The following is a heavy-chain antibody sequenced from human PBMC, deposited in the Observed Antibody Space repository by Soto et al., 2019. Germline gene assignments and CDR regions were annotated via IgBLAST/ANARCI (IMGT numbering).Heavy chain of an antibody. V-gene: IGHV4-34*01. J-gene: IGHJ4*02. D-gene: IGHD1-20*01. CDR2: INHSGST. Sequence: SETLSLTCAVYGGSFSGYYWSWIRQPPGKGLEWIGEINHSGSTNYNPSLKSRVTISVDTSKNQFSLKLGSVTAADTAVYYCARARRYVFDYWGQGTLVTVSS. CDR3: ARARRYVFDY. CDR1: GGSFSGYY.